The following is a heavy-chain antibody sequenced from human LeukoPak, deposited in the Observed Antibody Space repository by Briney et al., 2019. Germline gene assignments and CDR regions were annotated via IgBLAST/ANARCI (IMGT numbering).Heavy chain of an antibody. D-gene: IGHD6-13*01. CDR3: AKGTVGTYYFYYVDV. Sequence: GGSLRLSCAASGFTFSKYAMTWVRQAPGKGLECVSAIGGSVAETYSADSVKGRFTISRDNSKNTLYLQMNSLRAEDTAIYYCAKGTVGTYYFYYVDVWGKGTTVTVSS. V-gene: IGHV3-23*01. CDR1: GFTFSKYA. CDR2: IGGSVAET. J-gene: IGHJ6*03.